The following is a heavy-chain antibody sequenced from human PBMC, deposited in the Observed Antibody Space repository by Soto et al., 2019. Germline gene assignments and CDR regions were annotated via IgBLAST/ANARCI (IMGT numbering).Heavy chain of an antibody. D-gene: IGHD4-17*01. CDR3: ARQTTVTTFDY. J-gene: IGHJ4*02. CDR1: GGTFSSYT. Sequence: QVQLVQSGAEVKKPGSSVKVSCKASGGTFSSYTISWVRQAPGQGLEWMGRIIPILGIANYAQKFQGRVTITADKSTSTAYMELSSLRSEDTAMYYCARQTTVTTFDYWGQGTLVTVSS. CDR2: IIPILGIA. V-gene: IGHV1-69*02.